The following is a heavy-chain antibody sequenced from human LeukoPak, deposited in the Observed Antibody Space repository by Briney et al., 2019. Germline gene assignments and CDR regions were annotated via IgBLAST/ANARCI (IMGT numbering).Heavy chain of an antibody. V-gene: IGHV1-2*02. CDR3: ARVVSSSSWYYFDY. D-gene: IGHD6-13*01. J-gene: IGHJ4*02. Sequence: VASVKVSCKASGYTFTGYYMHWVRQAPGQGLEWMGWINPNSGGINYAQKFQGRVTMTRDTSISTAYMELSRLRSDDTAVYYCARVVSSSSWYYFDYWGQGTLVTVSS. CDR1: GYTFTGYY. CDR2: INPNSGGI.